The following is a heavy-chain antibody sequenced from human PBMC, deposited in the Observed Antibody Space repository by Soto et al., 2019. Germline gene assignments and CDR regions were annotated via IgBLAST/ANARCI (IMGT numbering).Heavy chain of an antibody. Sequence: GGSLRLSCAASGFTFSSYGMHWVRQAPGKGLEWVAVISYDGSNKYYADSVKGRFTISRDNSKNTLYLQMNSLRAEDTAVYYCAKDETTVTSVLRHWGQGTLVTVSS. V-gene: IGHV3-30*18. J-gene: IGHJ1*01. CDR3: AKDETTVTSVLRH. CDR1: GFTFSSYG. D-gene: IGHD4-17*01. CDR2: ISYDGSNK.